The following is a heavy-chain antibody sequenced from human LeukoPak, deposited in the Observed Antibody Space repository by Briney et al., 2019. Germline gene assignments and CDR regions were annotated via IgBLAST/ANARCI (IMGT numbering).Heavy chain of an antibody. CDR3: ATIDSSSWYEGYFQH. CDR2: ISYDGSNK. CDR1: GFTFSSYG. J-gene: IGHJ1*01. Sequence: PGGSLRLSCAASGFTFSSYGMHWVRQAPGKGLEWVAVISYDGSNKYYADSVKGRFTISRDNSKNTLYLQMNSLRAEDTAVYYCATIDSSSWYEGYFQHWGQGTLVTVSS. D-gene: IGHD6-13*01. V-gene: IGHV3-30*03.